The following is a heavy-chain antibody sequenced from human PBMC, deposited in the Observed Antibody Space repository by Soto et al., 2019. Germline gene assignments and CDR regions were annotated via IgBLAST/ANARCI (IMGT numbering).Heavy chain of an antibody. J-gene: IGHJ4*02. Sequence: TSETLSLTCTVSGGSVSSGSYYWSWIRQPPGKGLEWIGYIYYSGSTNYNPSLKSRVTISVDTSKNQFSLKLSSVTAADTAVYYCAREIYDSSGYYAPIDYWGQGTLVTVS. D-gene: IGHD3-22*01. CDR2: IYYSGST. V-gene: IGHV4-61*01. CDR1: GGSVSSGSYY. CDR3: AREIYDSSGYYAPIDY.